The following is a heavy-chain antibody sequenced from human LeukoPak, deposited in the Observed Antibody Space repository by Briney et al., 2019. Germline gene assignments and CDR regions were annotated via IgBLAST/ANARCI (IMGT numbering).Heavy chain of an antibody. CDR1: GFTFSSYSM. D-gene: IGHD3-10*01. CDR3: ARSWRGSGTYEFDP. V-gene: IGHV2-70*01. J-gene: IGHJ5*02. Sequence: LRLSCAASGFTFSSYSMNWIRRPPGKALEWLALIDWDDDKYYSTSLKTSLTISKDTSKNQVVLTMTNMDPVDTATYYCARSWRGSGTYEFDPWGQGTLVTVSS. CDR2: IDWDDDK.